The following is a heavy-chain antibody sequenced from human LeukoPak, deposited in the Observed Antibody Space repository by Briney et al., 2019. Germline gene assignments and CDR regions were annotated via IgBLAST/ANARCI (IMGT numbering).Heavy chain of an antibody. D-gene: IGHD1-26*01. CDR3: AKDQYRFSRGSLAD. CDR2: ISGSGGST. V-gene: IGHV3-23*01. Sequence: GGSLRLSCAASGFTFSSYAMSWVRQAPGKGLEWVSAISGSGGSTYYADSVKGRFTISRDNSKNTLYLQMNSLRAEDTAVYYCAKDQYRFSRGSLADWGQGTLVTVSS. CDR1: GFTFSSYA. J-gene: IGHJ4*02.